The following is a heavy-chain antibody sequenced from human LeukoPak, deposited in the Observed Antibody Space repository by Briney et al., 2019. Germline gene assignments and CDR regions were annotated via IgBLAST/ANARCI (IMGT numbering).Heavy chain of an antibody. CDR3: ARDRGWIQHDI. J-gene: IGHJ3*02. Sequence: GGSLRLSCAASGFAFSDSWMAWIRQAPGKGLEWVAFIKGDGSAKKYVDSVKGRFTISRDNAKNSLFLQMNSLRAEDTAVYYCARDRGWIQHDIWGQGTMVTVSS. V-gene: IGHV3-7*01. CDR1: GFAFSDSW. CDR2: IKGDGSAK. D-gene: IGHD5-18*01.